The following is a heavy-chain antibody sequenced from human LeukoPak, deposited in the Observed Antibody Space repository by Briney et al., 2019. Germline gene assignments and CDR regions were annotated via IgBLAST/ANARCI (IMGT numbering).Heavy chain of an antibody. J-gene: IGHJ3*02. Sequence: ASVKVSCKASGYTFTSYYMHWVRQAPGQGLEWMGWINPNSGGTNYAQKFQGRVTTTRDTSISTAYMELSRLRSDDTAVYYCASEGVGATGYAFDIWGQGTMVTVSS. CDR3: ASEGVGATGYAFDI. D-gene: IGHD1-26*01. CDR1: GYTFTSYY. V-gene: IGHV1-2*02. CDR2: INPNSGGT.